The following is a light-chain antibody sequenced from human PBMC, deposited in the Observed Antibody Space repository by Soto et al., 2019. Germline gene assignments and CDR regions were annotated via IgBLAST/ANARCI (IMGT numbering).Light chain of an antibody. CDR2: KAS. V-gene: IGKV1-5*03. Sequence: EIQMTQSPSTLSAYVGAGVPIACRASQSISIWVAWYQQKPGKAPKLLIYKASSLESGVPSRFSGSGSGTEFTLTITSMQPDDVATYYCQHYNSYSEAFGQGTKVDIK. J-gene: IGKJ1*01. CDR3: QHYNSYSEA. CDR1: QSISIW.